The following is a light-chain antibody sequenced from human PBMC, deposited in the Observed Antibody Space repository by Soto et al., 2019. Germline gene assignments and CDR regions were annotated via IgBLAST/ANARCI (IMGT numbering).Light chain of an antibody. CDR1: SGHSNYA. V-gene: IGLV4-69*01. CDR3: QAWGTGIRV. Sequence: QLVLTQSPSASAPLGASVKLTCTLSSGHSNYAVAWHLQQPEKGPRYLMTINSDGSHSRGDGIPDRFSGSSSGTERYLTISGLQFDDEADYYCQAWGTGIRVFGGGTKVTVL. J-gene: IGLJ3*02. CDR2: INSDGSH.